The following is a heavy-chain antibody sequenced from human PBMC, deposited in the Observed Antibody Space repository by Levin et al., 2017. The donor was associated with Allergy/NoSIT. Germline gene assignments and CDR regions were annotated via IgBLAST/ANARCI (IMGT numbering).Heavy chain of an antibody. CDR3: ARGKLLYPLDY. Sequence: GGSLRLSCAASGFTFSSYGMHWVRQAPGKGLEWVAVIWYDGSNKYYADSVKGRFTISRDNSKNTLYLQMNSLRAEDTAVYYCARGKLLYPLDYWGQGTLVTVSS. CDR2: IWYDGSNK. CDR1: GFTFSSYG. D-gene: IGHD2-2*02. V-gene: IGHV3-33*01. J-gene: IGHJ4*02.